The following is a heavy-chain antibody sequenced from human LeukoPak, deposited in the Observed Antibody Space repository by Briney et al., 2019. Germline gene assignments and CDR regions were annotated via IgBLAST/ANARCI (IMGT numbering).Heavy chain of an antibody. J-gene: IGHJ5*02. D-gene: IGHD6-13*01. CDR1: GGSISSGSYY. V-gene: IGHV4-61*02. Sequence: SSETLSLTCTVSGGSISSGSYYWSWIRQPAGKGLEWIGRIYTSGSTNYNPSLKSRVTISVDTSKNQFSLKLSSVTAADTAVYYCASGSSSQGMYNWFDPWGQGTLVTVSS. CDR2: IYTSGST. CDR3: ASGSSSQGMYNWFDP.